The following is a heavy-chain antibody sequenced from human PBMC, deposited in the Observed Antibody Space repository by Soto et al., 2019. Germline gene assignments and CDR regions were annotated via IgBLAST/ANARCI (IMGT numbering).Heavy chain of an antibody. Sequence: QVQLVESGGGVVQPGRSLRLSCAASGFTFSSYAMHWVRQAPGKGLEWVAVISYDGSNKYYADSVKGRFTISRDNSKNTLYLQMNSLRAEDTAVYYSARNTPYYYDSSGYYYWGQGTLVTVSS. D-gene: IGHD3-22*01. CDR1: GFTFSSYA. V-gene: IGHV3-30-3*01. CDR2: ISYDGSNK. CDR3: ARNTPYYYDSSGYYY. J-gene: IGHJ4*02.